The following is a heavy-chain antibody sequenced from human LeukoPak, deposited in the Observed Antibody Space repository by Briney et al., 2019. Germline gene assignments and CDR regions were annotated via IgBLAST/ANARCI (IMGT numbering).Heavy chain of an antibody. J-gene: IGHJ4*02. D-gene: IGHD3-22*01. CDR2: IYYSGST. CDR1: GFTCNSYG. CDR3: ARAPYDSSGYFSDY. Sequence: GSLRLYCAVSGFTCNSYGMSWVRQPPGNGLELIGYIYYSGSTNYNPSLKSRVTISVDTSKNQFSLKLSSVTAADTAVYYCARAPYDSSGYFSDYWGQGTLVTVSS. V-gene: IGHV4-59*01.